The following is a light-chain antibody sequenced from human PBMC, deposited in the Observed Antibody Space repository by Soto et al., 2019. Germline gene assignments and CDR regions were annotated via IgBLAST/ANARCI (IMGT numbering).Light chain of an antibody. CDR1: QSVSSY. CDR2: DAS. J-gene: IGKJ4*01. CDR3: QHRSNWPPRIT. V-gene: IGKV3-11*01. Sequence: EIVLTQSPATLSLSPGERATLSCRASQSVSSYLAWYQQKPGQAPRLLIYDASNRATGIPARFSGSGSGTDFDLTISSLEPEDVAFSDCQHRSNWPPRITFGGGTKVEIK.